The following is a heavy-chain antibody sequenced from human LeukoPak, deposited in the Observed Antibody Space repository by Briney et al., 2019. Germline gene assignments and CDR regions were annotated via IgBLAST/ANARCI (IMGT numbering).Heavy chain of an antibody. CDR3: ARGGHVRLYDSPNAFEY. CDR1: GYTFTGYY. V-gene: IGHV1-2*02. CDR2: INPNSGGT. J-gene: IGHJ4*02. Sequence: ASVKVSCKTSGYTFTGYYMHWVRQAPGQGLEWMGWINPNSGGTNYAQKFQGRVTMTRDTSTSTVYMELSSLRSEDTAVYYCARGGHVRLYDSPNAFEYWGQGTLVTVSS. D-gene: IGHD3-22*01.